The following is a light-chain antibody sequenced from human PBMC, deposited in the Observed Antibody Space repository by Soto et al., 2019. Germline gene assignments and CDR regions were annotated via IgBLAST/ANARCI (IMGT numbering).Light chain of an antibody. J-gene: IGKJ1*01. CDR2: AAS. V-gene: IGKV1-39*01. CDR1: QDISNY. CDR3: QQYYSYPRT. Sequence: DIEMTQSPSSLSSSGGDIFTITCEASQDISNYLNWYQQKPGKAPKLLIYAASSLQSGVPSRFSGSGSGTDFTLTISCLQSEDFATYYCQQYYSYPRTFGQGTKVDIK.